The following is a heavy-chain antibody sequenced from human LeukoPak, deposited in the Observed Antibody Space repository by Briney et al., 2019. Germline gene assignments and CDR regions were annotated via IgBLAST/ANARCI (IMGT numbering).Heavy chain of an antibody. D-gene: IGHD6-25*01. CDR3: ARVLEAASFDY. CDR1: GFTFCGYI. Sequence: GGSLRLSCAASGFTFCGYIMNWVPQAPGKGREWVSSISSSSRYIYFADSLKGRFTISRDNAKNSLYLQMNSLRAQDTAVYYCARVLEAASFDYWGQGILVTVSS. J-gene: IGHJ4*02. CDR2: ISSSSRYI. V-gene: IGHV3-21*01.